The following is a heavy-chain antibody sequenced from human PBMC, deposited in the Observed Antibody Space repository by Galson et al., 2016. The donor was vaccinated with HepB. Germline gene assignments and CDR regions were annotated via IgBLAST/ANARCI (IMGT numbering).Heavy chain of an antibody. Sequence: SVKVSCKASGYTFRDYGVSWVRQAPGQGLEWLGRISGYTGQADVAQSFQGRVTVTSAKANTAYMELSSLRSEDRAVYYCARVRGSSGSYQFYYFDYWGQGTLVTVSS. CDR3: ARVRGSSGSYQFYYFDY. CDR1: GYTFRDYG. CDR2: ISGYTGQA. V-gene: IGHV1-18*01. D-gene: IGHD1-26*01. J-gene: IGHJ4*02.